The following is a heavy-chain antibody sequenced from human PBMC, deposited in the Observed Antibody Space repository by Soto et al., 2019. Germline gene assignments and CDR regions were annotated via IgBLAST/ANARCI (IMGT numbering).Heavy chain of an antibody. CDR1: GGSISSGGYY. V-gene: IGHV4-31*03. D-gene: IGHD2-15*01. J-gene: IGHJ4*02. CDR2: IYYSGST. CDR3: ARVMGYCSGGSCYWIDY. Sequence: SETLSLTCTVSGGSISSGGYYWSWIRQHPGKGLVWIGYIYYSGSTYYYPSLKSRVTISVDTSKNQFSLKLSSVTAADTAVYYCARVMGYCSGGSCYWIDYWGQGTLVTVSS.